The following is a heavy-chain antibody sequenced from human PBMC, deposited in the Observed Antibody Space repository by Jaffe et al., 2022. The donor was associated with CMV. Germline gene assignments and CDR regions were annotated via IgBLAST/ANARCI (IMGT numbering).Heavy chain of an antibody. Sequence: QVQLQQWGAGLLKPSETLSLTCAVYGGSFSGYYWSWIRQPPGKGLEWIGEINHSGSTNYNPSLKSRVTISVDTSKNQFSLKLSSVTAADTAVYYCARGPLRFLEWHNYYYYGMDVWGQGTTVTVSS. D-gene: IGHD3-3*01. CDR1: GGSFSGYY. CDR3: ARGPLRFLEWHNYYYYGMDV. CDR2: INHSGST. J-gene: IGHJ6*02. V-gene: IGHV4-34*01.